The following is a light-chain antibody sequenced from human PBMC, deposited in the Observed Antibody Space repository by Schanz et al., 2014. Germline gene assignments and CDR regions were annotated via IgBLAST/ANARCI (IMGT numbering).Light chain of an antibody. J-gene: IGKJ4*01. CDR1: QGISSY. Sequence: IQLTQSPSSLSASVGDRVTLTCRASQGISSYLAWYQQKPGKAPKLLIYAASTLQSGVPSRFSGSGSGTDFTLTISSLQPEDFATYYCQQYNNYSYLPFAGGTRVE. V-gene: IGKV1-9*01. CDR2: AAS. CDR3: QQYNNYSYLP.